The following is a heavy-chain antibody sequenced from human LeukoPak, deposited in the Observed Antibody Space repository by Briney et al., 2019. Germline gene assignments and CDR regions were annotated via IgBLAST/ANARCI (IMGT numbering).Heavy chain of an antibody. CDR2: IYYSGST. J-gene: IGHJ3*02. D-gene: IGHD2-8*01. CDR3: ARYLTATDAFDI. Sequence: SETLSLTCTVSGGSISSSSYSWGWIRQPPGKGLEWIGRIYYSGSTYYNPSLKSRVTISVDTSKNQFSLKLSSVTAADTAVYYCARYLTATDAFDIWGQGTMVTVSS. V-gene: IGHV4-39*01. CDR1: GGSISSSSYS.